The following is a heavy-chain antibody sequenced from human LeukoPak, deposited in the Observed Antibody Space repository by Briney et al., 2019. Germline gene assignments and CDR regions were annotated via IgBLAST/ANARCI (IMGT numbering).Heavy chain of an antibody. CDR3: ARTPLVAAKGSRSFDP. CDR2: INHSGST. D-gene: IGHD2-15*01. CDR1: GGSFSGYY. J-gene: IGHJ5*02. V-gene: IGHV4-34*01. Sequence: SETLSLTCAAYGGSFSGYYWSWIRQPPGKGLEWIGEINHSGSTNYNPSLKSRVTISVDTSKTQFSLKLSSVTAADTAVYYCARTPLVAAKGSRSFDPWGQGTLVTVSS.